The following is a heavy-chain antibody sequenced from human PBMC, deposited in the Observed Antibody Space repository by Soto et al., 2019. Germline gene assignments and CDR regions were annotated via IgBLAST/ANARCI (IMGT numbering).Heavy chain of an antibody. CDR3: ARGAPCQSDY. J-gene: IGHJ4*02. V-gene: IGHV3-53*01. Sequence: EVQLVESGGGLIQPGGSLRLSCAASGLTVSRNYMSWVRQAPGKGLEWVSVIYGDGRTYYGDSVKGRFTTSRDSSKNTVYLQMNSLGAEDTAVYYCARGAPCQSDYWGQGTLVTVSS. CDR1: GLTVSRNY. CDR2: IYGDGRT.